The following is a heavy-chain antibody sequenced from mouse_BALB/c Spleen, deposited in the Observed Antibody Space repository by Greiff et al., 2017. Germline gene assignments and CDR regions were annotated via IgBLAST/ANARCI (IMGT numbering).Heavy chain of an antibody. J-gene: IGHJ4*01. CDR1: GYAFSSSW. Sequence: QVQLQQSGPELVKPGASVKISCKASGYAFSSSWMNWVKQRPGQGLEWIGRIYPGDGDTNYNGKFKGKATLTADKSSSTAYMQLSSLTSVDSAVYFCARSGIKGALDYWGQGTSVTVSS. D-gene: IGHD2-4*01. V-gene: IGHV1-82*01. CDR3: ARSGIKGALDY. CDR2: IYPGDGDT.